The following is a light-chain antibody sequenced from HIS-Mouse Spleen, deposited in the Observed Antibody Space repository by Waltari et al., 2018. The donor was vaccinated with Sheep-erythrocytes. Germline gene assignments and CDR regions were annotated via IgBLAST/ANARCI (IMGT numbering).Light chain of an antibody. CDR3: CSYAGSYNHV. Sequence: QSALTQPRSVSGSPGQSVTISCTGTSSDVGGYNYVSWYQQHPGKAPKLMIYDVSKRRSGVPDRFSGYKSGNTASLTISGPQAEDEADYYCCSYAGSYNHVFATGTKVTVL. V-gene: IGLV2-11*01. CDR2: DVS. CDR1: SSDVGGYNY. J-gene: IGLJ1*01.